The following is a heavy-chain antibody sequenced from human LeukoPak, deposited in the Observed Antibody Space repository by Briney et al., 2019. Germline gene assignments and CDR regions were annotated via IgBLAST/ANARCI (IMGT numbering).Heavy chain of an antibody. CDR2: IYYSGST. CDR1: GGSISSYY. CDR3: ARETSQKGAHYMDV. V-gene: IGHV4-59*12. D-gene: IGHD3-16*01. Sequence: SETLSLICTVSGGSISSYYWSWIRQPPGKGLEWLGYIYYSGSTNHNPSLKSRVTISVDTSKNQFSLKLSSVTAADTAVYYCARETSQKGAHYMDVWGKKTTVTISS. J-gene: IGHJ6*03.